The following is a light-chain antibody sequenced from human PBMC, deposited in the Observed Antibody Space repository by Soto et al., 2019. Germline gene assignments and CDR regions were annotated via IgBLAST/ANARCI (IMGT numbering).Light chain of an antibody. V-gene: IGKV1-5*01. Sequence: GRRGTITCRASQSISSWLAWYQQKPGKAPKLLIYDASSLESGVPSRFSGSGSGTEFTLTISSLQPDDFATYYCQQYNSYSETFGQGTKVDIK. J-gene: IGKJ1*01. CDR2: DAS. CDR1: QSISSW. CDR3: QQYNSYSET.